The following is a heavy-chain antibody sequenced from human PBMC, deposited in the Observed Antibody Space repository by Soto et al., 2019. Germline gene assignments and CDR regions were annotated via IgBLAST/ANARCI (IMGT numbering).Heavy chain of an antibody. CDR3: ARDPNLAARYYGMDV. Sequence: QVQLQESGPGLVKPSQTLSLTCTVSGGSISSGGYYWSWIRQHPGKGLEWIGYIYYRGSTYYNPSLKSRVTISVDTSKNQFSLKLSSVTAADTAVYYCARDPNLAARYYGMDVWGQGTTVTVSS. CDR1: GGSISSGGYY. D-gene: IGHD6-6*01. V-gene: IGHV4-31*03. CDR2: IYYRGST. J-gene: IGHJ6*02.